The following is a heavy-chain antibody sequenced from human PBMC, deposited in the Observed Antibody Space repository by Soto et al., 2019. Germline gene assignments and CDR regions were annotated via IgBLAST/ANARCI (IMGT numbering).Heavy chain of an antibody. CDR3: AKDKWRERELRGAMDV. Sequence: QVQLVESGGGVVQPGRSLRLSCAASGFTFSNYAMHWVRQGPGKGLEWVAVISFDGSDTYYADSVKGRFSSYGDTSTNTMYLQMNSLRPEDTAVYFCAKDKWRERELRGAMDVWGQGTTFALSS. CDR2: ISFDGSDT. V-gene: IGHV3-30*18. CDR1: GFTFSNYA. D-gene: IGHD1-7*01. J-gene: IGHJ6*02.